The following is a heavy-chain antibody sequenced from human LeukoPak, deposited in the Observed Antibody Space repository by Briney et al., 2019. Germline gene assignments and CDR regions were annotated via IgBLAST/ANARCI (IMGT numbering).Heavy chain of an antibody. CDR2: IGGSGSST. J-gene: IGHJ5*02. V-gene: IGHV3-23*01. CDR3: AKSRLTPHP. CDR1: GFTFSNSD. D-gene: IGHD1-14*01. Sequence: PGGSLRLSCAASGFTFSNSDMSWVRQAPGKGLEWVSAIGGSGSSTFYADSVKGRFTVSRDNSKNTLYLQMSSLRVEDTAVYYCAKSRLTPHPWGQGTLVTVSS.